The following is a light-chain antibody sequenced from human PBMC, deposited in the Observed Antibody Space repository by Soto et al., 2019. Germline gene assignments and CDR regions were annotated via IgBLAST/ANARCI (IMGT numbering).Light chain of an antibody. J-gene: IGKJ2*01. V-gene: IGKV1-5*03. CDR3: QQYNNYGYT. CDR1: QSISSW. Sequence: DIQMTQSPSTLSASVGDRVTITCRASQSISSWLAWYQQRPGKAPKLLIYKTSSLESGVPSRFSGSGSGTEFTLSISSLQPDDFATYYCQQYNNYGYTFGQGTKLEIK. CDR2: KTS.